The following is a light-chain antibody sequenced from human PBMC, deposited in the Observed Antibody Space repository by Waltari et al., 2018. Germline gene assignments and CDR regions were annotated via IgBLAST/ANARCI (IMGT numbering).Light chain of an antibody. J-gene: IGLJ3*02. V-gene: IGLV1-47*01. CDR1: ISPLGTNY. Sequence: SVLTQPPSASGAPGQRVTISCSGSISPLGTNYVYLYQQSPGTAPKLLIQRNNQRPSGVPDRFSGSKSGTSASLAISGLRSEDEADYYCASWDDSLSVGVFGGGTKLTVL. CDR3: ASWDDSLSVGV. CDR2: RNN.